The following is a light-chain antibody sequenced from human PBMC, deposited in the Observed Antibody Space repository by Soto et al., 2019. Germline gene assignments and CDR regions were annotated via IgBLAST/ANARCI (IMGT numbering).Light chain of an antibody. CDR3: QHYNSYSEA. J-gene: IGKJ1*01. V-gene: IGKV1-27*01. CDR2: SAS. Sequence: IQLTQSPSSLSASVGDRVTITCRASQGISSYLAWYQQKPGKVPKLLIYSASNLQSGVPSRFSGSGSGTEFTLTISSLQPDDFATYYCQHYNSYSEAFGQGTKVDIK. CDR1: QGISSY.